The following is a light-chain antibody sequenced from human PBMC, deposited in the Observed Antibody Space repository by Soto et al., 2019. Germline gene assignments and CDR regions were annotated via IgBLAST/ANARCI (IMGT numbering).Light chain of an antibody. J-gene: IGLJ2*01. CDR3: AAWDDSLNAVV. Sequence: QSVLTQPPSASGNPGQRVTISCPGTRSNIGGHAVNWYQQLPGTAPKRLIFSSDLRPSGVPDRFSGSKSGTSASLAISGLQSEDEADYSCAAWDDSLNAVVFGGGTKLTVL. CDR1: RSNIGGHA. V-gene: IGLV1-44*01. CDR2: SSD.